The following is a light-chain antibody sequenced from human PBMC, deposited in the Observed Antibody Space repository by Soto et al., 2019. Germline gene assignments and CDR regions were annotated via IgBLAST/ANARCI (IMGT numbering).Light chain of an antibody. CDR3: TSYTTTNTLVV. CDR1: SSDVGGYNY. V-gene: IGLV2-14*01. J-gene: IGLJ2*01. CDR2: EVS. Sequence: QSALTQPASVSGSPGQSITISCTGTSSDVGGYNYVSWYQQYPGKVPKVIIYEVSNWPSGVSNRFSGSKSGNTASLTISGLQAEDEADYYCTSYTTTNTLVVFGGGTKVTVL.